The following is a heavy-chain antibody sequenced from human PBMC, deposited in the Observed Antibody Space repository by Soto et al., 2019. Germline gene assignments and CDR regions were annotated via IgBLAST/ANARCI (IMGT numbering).Heavy chain of an antibody. D-gene: IGHD1-1*01. J-gene: IGHJ5*02. Sequence: SETLSLTCTVSGASISGFYWSWIRKSAGKGLEWIGRIYATGTTDYNPSLKSRVMMSVDTSKKQFSLKLRTVTAADTAVYYCVRDGTKTLRDWLDPWGQGISVTVSS. CDR1: GASISGFY. V-gene: IGHV4-4*07. CDR3: VRDGTKTLRDWLDP. CDR2: IYATGTT.